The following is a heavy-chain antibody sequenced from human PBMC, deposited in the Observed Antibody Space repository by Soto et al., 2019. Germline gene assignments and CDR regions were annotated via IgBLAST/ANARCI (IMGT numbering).Heavy chain of an antibody. V-gene: IGHV3-30*03. CDR2: ISYDGSNK. J-gene: IGHJ3*02. D-gene: IGHD2-15*01. Sequence: GGSLRLSCAASGFTFSSYGMHWVRQAPGKGLEWVAVISYDGSNKYYADSVKGRFTISRDNSKNTLYLQMNSLRAEDTAVYYCADNSLGDIVVVVAATLDAFDIWGQGAMVTVSS. CDR3: ADNSLGDIVVVVAATLDAFDI. CDR1: GFTFSSYG.